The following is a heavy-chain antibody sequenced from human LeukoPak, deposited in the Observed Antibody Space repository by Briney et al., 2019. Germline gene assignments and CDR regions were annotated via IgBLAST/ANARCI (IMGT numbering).Heavy chain of an antibody. D-gene: IGHD3-22*01. CDR3: AGTPYYYDSRYAFDI. V-gene: IGHV4-59*01. CDR2: IYYSGST. Sequence: SETLSLTCTVSGGSISSYYWSWIRQPPGKGLEWIGYIYYSGSTNYNPSLKSRVTISVDTSKNQFSLRLSSVTAADTAVYYCAGTPYYYDSRYAFDIWGQETMVTVSS. J-gene: IGHJ3*02. CDR1: GGSISSYY.